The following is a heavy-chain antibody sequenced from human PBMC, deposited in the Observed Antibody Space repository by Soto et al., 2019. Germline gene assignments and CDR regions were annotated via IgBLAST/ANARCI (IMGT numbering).Heavy chain of an antibody. CDR3: AREGRLPWFES. Sequence: QVHLQESGPGLVKPSETLSLTCAVSGDSIKTETWWSWLRQLPGTGLEWIGEIKHTGDANANPALRSRVSMSVDRTKNQVFLSLRSVSAADTAVYVCAREGRLPWFESWGQGTLVTVSS. J-gene: IGHJ5*01. CDR2: IKHTGDA. V-gene: IGHV4-4*02. CDR1: GDSIKTETW.